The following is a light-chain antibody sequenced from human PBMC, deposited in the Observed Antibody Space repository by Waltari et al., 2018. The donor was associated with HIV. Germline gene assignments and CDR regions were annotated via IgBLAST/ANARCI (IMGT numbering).Light chain of an antibody. Sequence: QSALTQPASVSGSLGQSITISCSGNNSDIGGHNYVSWYQQHPGNAPRLIILEVRGRNAGVADRFSGFKSGNTASLIISGLQAEDEADYFCCSYSTSATSKWVFGGGTKLTVL. CDR2: EVR. V-gene: IGLV2-14*01. CDR1: NSDIGGHNY. J-gene: IGLJ3*02. CDR3: CSYSTSATSKWV.